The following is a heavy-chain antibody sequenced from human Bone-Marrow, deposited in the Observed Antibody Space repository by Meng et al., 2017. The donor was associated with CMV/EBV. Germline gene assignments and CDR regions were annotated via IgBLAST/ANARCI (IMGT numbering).Heavy chain of an antibody. J-gene: IGHJ6*01. V-gene: IGHV5-51*01. CDR1: GYSFTSYW. CDR2: IYPGDSDT. Sequence: GESLKISCKGSGYSFTSYWIGWVRQMPGKGLEWMGIIYPGDSDTRYSPSFQGQVTISADKSISTAYLQWSSLKASDTAMYYCARSQGLPAASHYYYYYYGMDVWGQGTTVTGSS. D-gene: IGHD2-2*01. CDR3: ARSQGLPAASHYYYYYYGMDV.